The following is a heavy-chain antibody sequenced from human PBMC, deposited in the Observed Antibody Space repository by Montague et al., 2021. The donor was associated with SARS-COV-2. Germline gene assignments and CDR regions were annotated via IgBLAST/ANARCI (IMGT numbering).Heavy chain of an antibody. CDR2: IFHSGTT. D-gene: IGHD3-16*01. J-gene: IGHJ5*02. Sequence: SETLSLTCTVSGGSISSDNWWTWVRQPPGKVLECIGDIFHSGTTNYNSPLKSRLTISVDKSKDQTSLKLISATAAHTAMYYCALPLGGARFDPWGQGTLVTVSS. CDR1: GGSISSDNW. V-gene: IGHV4-4*02. CDR3: ALPLGGARFDP.